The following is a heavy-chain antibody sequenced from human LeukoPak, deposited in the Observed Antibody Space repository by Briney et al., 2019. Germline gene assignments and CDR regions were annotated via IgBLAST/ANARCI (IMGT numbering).Heavy chain of an antibody. CDR2: INWNGGIT. Sequence: RPGGALRLSCAASGFTFDDYGMSWVRQAPGKGLEWVSGINWNGGITCCADAVKGRFTISRENAKISLYLQMNSLRAEDTALYYCARGGITIFGVVSYIDVWGKGTTVTVSS. CDR3: ARGGITIFGVVSYIDV. V-gene: IGHV3-20*04. CDR1: GFTFDDYG. D-gene: IGHD3-3*01. J-gene: IGHJ6*03.